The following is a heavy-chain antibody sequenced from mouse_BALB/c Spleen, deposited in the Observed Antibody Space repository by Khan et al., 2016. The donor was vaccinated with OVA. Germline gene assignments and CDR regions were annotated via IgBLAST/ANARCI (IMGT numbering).Heavy chain of an antibody. J-gene: IGHJ4*01. CDR3: ARRAPDDAMDY. CDR2: IYPATGST. D-gene: IGHD3-3*01. V-gene: IGHV1S132*01. Sequence: QVQLKQSGAEVVRPGASVKLSCKTSGYIFTSFWIQWVKQRSGQGLEWIARIYPATGSTYYNEKFKGKATLTADKSSNTVYMHLSSLKSEDPAVYFCARRAPDDAMDYWGQGTSVTVSS. CDR1: GYIFTSFW.